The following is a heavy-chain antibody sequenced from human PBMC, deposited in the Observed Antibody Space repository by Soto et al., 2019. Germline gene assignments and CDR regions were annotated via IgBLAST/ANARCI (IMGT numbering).Heavy chain of an antibody. CDR3: ARTVCPTFYAMDV. V-gene: IGHV2-70*04. Sequence: YCPPLVNPTQTLTLTCTFSGFSLSTSGMRVSWIRQPPGKALEWLARIDWEDDKFYSTSLKTRLTISKDTSKNQVALTMTNMDPVDTATYYCARTVCPTFYAMDVWGQGNTVTV. D-gene: IGHD2-8*01. J-gene: IGHJ6*02. CDR2: IDWEDDK. CDR1: GFSLSTSGMR.